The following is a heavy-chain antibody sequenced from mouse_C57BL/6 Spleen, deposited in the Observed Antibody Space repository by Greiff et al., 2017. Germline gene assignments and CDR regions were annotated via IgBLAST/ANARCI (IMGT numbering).Heavy chain of an antibody. CDR3: ARGGYDGYYVGYFDV. Sequence: VKLVESDAELVKPGASVKISCKVSGYTFTDHTIHWMKQRPEQGLEWIGYIYPRDGSTKYNEKFKGKATLTADKSSSTAYMQLNSLTSEDSAVYFCARGGYDGYYVGYFDVWGTGTTVTVSS. D-gene: IGHD2-3*01. CDR2: IYPRDGST. V-gene: IGHV1-78*01. J-gene: IGHJ1*03. CDR1: GYTFTDHT.